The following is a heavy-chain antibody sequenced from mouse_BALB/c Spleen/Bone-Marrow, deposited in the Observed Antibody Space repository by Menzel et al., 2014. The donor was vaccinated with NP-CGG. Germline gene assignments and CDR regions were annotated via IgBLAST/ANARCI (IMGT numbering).Heavy chain of an antibody. CDR2: IWAGGYI. J-gene: IGHJ2*01. Sequence: VKLVESGPGLVAPSQSLSITCTVSGFSLTRYGVHWVRQPPGKGLEWLGVIWAGGYINYNSALMSRLSISKDNSKSQVLLKMNSLQTDDTAMYYCARDDYDGYFDYWGQGTTLTVSS. CDR3: ARDDYDGYFDY. D-gene: IGHD2-4*01. CDR1: GFSLTRYG. V-gene: IGHV2-9*02.